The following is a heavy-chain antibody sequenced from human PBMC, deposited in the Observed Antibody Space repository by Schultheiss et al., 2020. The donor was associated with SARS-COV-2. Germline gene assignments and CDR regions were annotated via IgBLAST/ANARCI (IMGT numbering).Heavy chain of an antibody. CDR1: GFTFSSYE. J-gene: IGHJ1*01. V-gene: IGHV3-48*03. D-gene: IGHD4-17*01. Sequence: GGSLRLSCAASGFTFSSYEMNWVRQAPGKGLEWVSYISSSGSTIYYADSVKGRFTISRDNAKNSLYLQMNSLRAEDTAVYYCATGTYGDSGSRAQGAEHWGQGTRVTVSS. CDR3: ATGTYGDSGSRAQGAEH. CDR2: ISSSGSTI.